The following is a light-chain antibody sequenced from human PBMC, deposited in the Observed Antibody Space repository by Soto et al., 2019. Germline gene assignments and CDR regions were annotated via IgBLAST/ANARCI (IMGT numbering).Light chain of an antibody. CDR3: QHYNSYSEA. CDR2: KAS. CDR1: QTISSW. J-gene: IGKJ1*01. Sequence: DIQMTQSPSTLSGSVGDRVTITCRASQTISSWLAWYQQKPGKAPKLLIYKASTLKSGVPSRFSGSGSGTEFTLNISSLQPDDFATYYGQHYNSYSEAFGQGTKVELK. V-gene: IGKV1-5*03.